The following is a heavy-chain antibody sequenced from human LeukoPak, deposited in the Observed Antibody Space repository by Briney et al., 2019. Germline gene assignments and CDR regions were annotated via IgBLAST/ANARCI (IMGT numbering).Heavy chain of an antibody. CDR3: ARDVRLGELSLPYYFDY. V-gene: IGHV1-69*13. CDR1: GGTFSSYA. J-gene: IGHJ4*02. CDR2: IIPVFGTA. Sequence: ASVKVSCKASGGTFSSYAISWVRQAPGQGLEWMGGIIPVFGTANYAQKFQGRVTITADESASTAYMELSSLRSEDTAVYYCARDVRLGELSLPYYFDYWGQGTLVTVSS. D-gene: IGHD3-16*02.